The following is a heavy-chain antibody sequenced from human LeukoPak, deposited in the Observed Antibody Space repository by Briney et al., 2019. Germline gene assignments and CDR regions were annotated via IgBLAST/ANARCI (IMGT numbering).Heavy chain of an antibody. CDR2: IIPIFGTA. Sequence: ASVKVSCKASGGTFSSYAISWVRQAPGQGLEWMGGIIPIFGTANYAQKFLGRVTITADESTSTAYMELSSLRSEDTAVYYCARGDSGSSGLGFDPWGQGTLVTVSS. J-gene: IGHJ5*02. V-gene: IGHV1-69*01. D-gene: IGHD1-26*01. CDR3: ARGDSGSSGLGFDP. CDR1: GGTFSSYA.